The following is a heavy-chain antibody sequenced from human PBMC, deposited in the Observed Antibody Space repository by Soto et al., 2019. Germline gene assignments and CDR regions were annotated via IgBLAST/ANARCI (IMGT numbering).Heavy chain of an antibody. D-gene: IGHD3-22*01. Sequence: SETLSLTCTVSGGSISSSSYYWGWIRQPPGKGLEWIGSIYYSGSTYYNPSLKSRVTISVDTSKNQFSLKLSSVTAADTAVYYCARRLMIVGIDYWGQGTLVTVSS. V-gene: IGHV4-39*01. J-gene: IGHJ4*02. CDR1: GGSISSSSYY. CDR3: ARRLMIVGIDY. CDR2: IYYSGST.